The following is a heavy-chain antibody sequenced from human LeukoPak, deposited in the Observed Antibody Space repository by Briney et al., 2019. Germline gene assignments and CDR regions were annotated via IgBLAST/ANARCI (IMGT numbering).Heavy chain of an antibody. D-gene: IGHD3-10*01. J-gene: IGHJ4*02. CDR1: GFTFSSYA. V-gene: IGHV3-30*04. Sequence: GGSLRLSCAASGFTFSSYAMHWVRQAPAKGLEWLAVISYDGSNKYYADSVKGRFTISRDNAKNTLYLQMNSLRAEDTAVYYCARAPFYGSGSYHFDYWGQGTLVTVSS. CDR3: ARAPFYGSGSYHFDY. CDR2: ISYDGSNK.